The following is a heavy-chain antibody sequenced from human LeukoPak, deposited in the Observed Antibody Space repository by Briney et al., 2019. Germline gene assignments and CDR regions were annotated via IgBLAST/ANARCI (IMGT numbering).Heavy chain of an antibody. J-gene: IGHJ4*02. Sequence: PSETLSLTCTVSGGSISSGDYYWSWIRQPPGKGLEWIGYIYYSGSTNYNPSLKSRVTISVDTSKNQFSLKLSSVTAADTAVYYCARSRNDFWSGYYSPFDYWGQGTLVTVSS. CDR3: ARSRNDFWSGYYSPFDY. CDR2: IYYSGST. CDR1: GGSISSGDYY. D-gene: IGHD3-3*01. V-gene: IGHV4-61*08.